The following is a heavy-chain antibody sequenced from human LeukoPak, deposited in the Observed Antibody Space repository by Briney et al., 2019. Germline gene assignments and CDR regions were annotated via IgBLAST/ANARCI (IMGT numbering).Heavy chain of an antibody. CDR2: IYRSGTT. CDR1: GGSISSGDYY. Sequence: TLSLTCTVSGGSISSGDYYWSWIRQPPGKGLEWIGYIYRSGTTYYNSSLKSRVTISLDRSKNQFSLKLASVTAADTAVYYCARGLGSGWPHFDYWGQGTLVTVSS. CDR3: ARGLGSGWPHFDY. D-gene: IGHD6-19*01. J-gene: IGHJ4*02. V-gene: IGHV4-30-2*01.